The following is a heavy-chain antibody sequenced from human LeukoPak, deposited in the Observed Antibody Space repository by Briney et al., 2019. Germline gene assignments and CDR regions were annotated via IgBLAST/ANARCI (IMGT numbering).Heavy chain of an antibody. CDR2: ISSNGGST. Sequence: GGSLRLSCSASGFTFSYYAMHWVRQAAGKGLEFVSTISSNGGSTYYADSVKGRFTISRDNSKKTVFLQMSSLRAEDTAVYYCASRSSIWSGYQDTLYYFDSWGQGTLVTVSS. V-gene: IGHV3-64D*06. CDR3: ASRSSIWSGYQDTLYYFDS. CDR1: GFTFSYYA. J-gene: IGHJ4*02. D-gene: IGHD3-3*01.